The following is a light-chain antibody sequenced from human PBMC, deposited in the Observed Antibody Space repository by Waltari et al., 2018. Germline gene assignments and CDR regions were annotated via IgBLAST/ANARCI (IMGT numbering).Light chain of an antibody. CDR3: QQYNSWPFT. V-gene: IGKV3-15*01. J-gene: IGKJ3*01. CDR1: QSVSNH. CDR2: AAS. Sequence: DKVMTQSPATLSVSPGERATLSCRASQSVSNHLAWYQQRPGQAPRLLIYAASSRAAGVPARFSGSGSGTEFTLTIDSLQSEDFAVYFCQQYNSWPFTFGPGTQVDIK.